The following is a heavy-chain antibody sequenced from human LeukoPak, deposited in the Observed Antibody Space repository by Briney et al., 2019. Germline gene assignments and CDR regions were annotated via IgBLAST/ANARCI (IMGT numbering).Heavy chain of an antibody. V-gene: IGHV3-7*01. CDR1: GVTISSYW. CDR3: ATLGYYFDDTGYSPSFNY. Sequence: GGSLRLSCAASGVTISSYWMSWVRQAPGKGLQWVAHIKQDGSEKYYVDSVKGRFTTSRDNTKNSLYLQMNSLRAEDTAVYYCATLGYYFDDTGYSPSFNYWGQGTLVTVSS. D-gene: IGHD3-22*01. CDR2: IKQDGSEK. J-gene: IGHJ4*02.